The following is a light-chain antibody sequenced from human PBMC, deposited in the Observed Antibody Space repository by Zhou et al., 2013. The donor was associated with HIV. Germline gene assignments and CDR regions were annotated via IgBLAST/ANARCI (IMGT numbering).Light chain of an antibody. CDR1: QSISSY. CDR2: AAS. V-gene: IGKV1-39*01. Sequence: DIQMTQSPSSLSASVGDRVTITCRASQSISSYLNWYQQKPGKAPKLLIYAASSLQSGVPSRFSGGGSGTDFTLTINSLQPEDFATYYCQQSYSRTFGQGTKVEIK. CDR3: QQSYSRT. J-gene: IGKJ1*01.